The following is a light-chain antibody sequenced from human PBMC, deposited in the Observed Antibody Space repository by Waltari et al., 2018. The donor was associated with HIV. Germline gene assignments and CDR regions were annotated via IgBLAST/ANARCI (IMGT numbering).Light chain of an antibody. V-gene: IGLV1-47*01. Sequence: QSVLTQPPSASGTPGQRVTISCSGSSSNIGSNYIYWYQQLPGTAPKLLIYRNNQRPSGVPDRFSGSQSGTSASLAISGLRSEDEANYYCASYAGRNTLVFGGGTKLTVL. CDR1: SSNIGSNY. CDR3: ASYAGRNTLV. CDR2: RNN. J-gene: IGLJ2*01.